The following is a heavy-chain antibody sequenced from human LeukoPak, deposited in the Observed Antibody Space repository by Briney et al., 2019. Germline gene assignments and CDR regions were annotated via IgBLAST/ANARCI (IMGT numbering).Heavy chain of an antibody. J-gene: IGHJ4*02. Sequence: GGSLRLSCAASGFTFSSYDMNWVRQAPGKGLEWVSYISSRASALYYADSVKGRFTISRDKAKNSLFLQMNSLRAEDTAVYYCARVLGGSGSYTYFDYWGQGTLVTVSS. CDR1: GFTFSSYD. D-gene: IGHD3-10*01. CDR2: ISSRASAL. CDR3: ARVLGGSGSYTYFDY. V-gene: IGHV3-48*03.